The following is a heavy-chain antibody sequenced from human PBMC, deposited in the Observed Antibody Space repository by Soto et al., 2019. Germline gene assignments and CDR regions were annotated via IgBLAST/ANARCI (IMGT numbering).Heavy chain of an antibody. CDR2: INHSGST. Sequence: SETLSLTCAVYGGSFSGYYWSWIRQPPGKGLEWIGEINHSGSTNYNPSLKSRVTISVDTSKNQFSLKLSSVTAADTAVYYCARAPVLRYFDWLVRITAHFDYWGQGTLVTVSS. CDR1: GGSFSGYY. J-gene: IGHJ4*02. CDR3: ARAPVLRYFDWLVRITAHFDY. D-gene: IGHD3-9*01. V-gene: IGHV4-34*01.